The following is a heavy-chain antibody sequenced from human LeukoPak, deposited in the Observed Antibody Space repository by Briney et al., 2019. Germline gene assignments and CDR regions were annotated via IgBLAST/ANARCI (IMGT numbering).Heavy chain of an antibody. CDR1: GFTFSSYA. CDR3: AMSYDYVWGSKPFDY. Sequence: GGSLRLSCAASGFTFSSYAMHWVRKAPGKGLEWVAVISYGGSNKYYADSVKGRFTISRDNSKNTLCLQMNSLRAEDTAVYYCAMSYDYVWGSKPFDYWGQGTLVTVSS. CDR2: ISYGGSNK. J-gene: IGHJ4*02. V-gene: IGHV3-30-3*01. D-gene: IGHD3-16*01.